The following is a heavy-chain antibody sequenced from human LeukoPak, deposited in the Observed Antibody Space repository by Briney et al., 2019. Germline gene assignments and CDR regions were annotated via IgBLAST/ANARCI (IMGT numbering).Heavy chain of an antibody. CDR2: IYHSGST. CDR3: ARSSSSSPELFDY. J-gene: IGHJ4*02. CDR1: GYSISSGYY. D-gene: IGHD6-6*01. V-gene: IGHV4-38-2*02. Sequence: SETLSLTCTVSGYSISSGYYWGWIRQPPGKGLEWIGSIYHSGSTYYNPSLKSRVTISVDTSKNQFSLKLSSVTAADTAVYYCARSSSSSPELFDYWGQGNLVTVSS.